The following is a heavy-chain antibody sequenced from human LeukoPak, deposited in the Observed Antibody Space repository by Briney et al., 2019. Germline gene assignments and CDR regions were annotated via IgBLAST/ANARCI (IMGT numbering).Heavy chain of an antibody. CDR2: INPSGGST. V-gene: IGHV1-46*01. CDR1: GYTFTSYY. Sequence: ASVKVSCKASGYTFTSYYMHWVRQAPGQGLEWMGIINPSGGSTSYAQKFQGRVTMTRDTSTSTVYMELSSLRSEDTAVYYCARELNSGYGLRANDAFDIWGQGTMVTVSS. D-gene: IGHD5-12*01. J-gene: IGHJ3*02. CDR3: ARELNSGYGLRANDAFDI.